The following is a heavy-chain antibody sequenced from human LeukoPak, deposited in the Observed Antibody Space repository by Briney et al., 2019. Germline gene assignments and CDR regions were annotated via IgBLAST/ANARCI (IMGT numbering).Heavy chain of an antibody. CDR3: ASLSSGSYRIDY. D-gene: IGHD1-26*01. CDR2: ISGSGGST. CDR1: GFTFSSYA. J-gene: IGHJ4*02. Sequence: PGGSLRLSCAASGFTFSSYAMSWVRQAPGKGLEWVSGISGSGGSTYYADSVKGRFTISRDNSKNTLYLQMNSLRAEDTAVYYCASLSSGSYRIDYWGQGTLVTVSS. V-gene: IGHV3-23*01.